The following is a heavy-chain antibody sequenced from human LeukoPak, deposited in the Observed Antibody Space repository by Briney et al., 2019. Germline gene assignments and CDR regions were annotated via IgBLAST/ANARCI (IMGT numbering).Heavy chain of an antibody. D-gene: IGHD3-3*01. J-gene: IGHJ5*02. CDR3: VRGEYETYDDSWSGYSIGWFDP. Sequence: GGSLRLSCLASGFRFSTYKMNWVRQAPGKGLEWVSSITSSGDYLYYADSVKGRFTISRDNAKNSLYLQMNSLRTDDTAVYYCVRGEYETYDDSWSGYSIGWFDPWGQGIQVTVSS. CDR1: GFRFSTYK. CDR2: ITSSGDYL. V-gene: IGHV3-21*01.